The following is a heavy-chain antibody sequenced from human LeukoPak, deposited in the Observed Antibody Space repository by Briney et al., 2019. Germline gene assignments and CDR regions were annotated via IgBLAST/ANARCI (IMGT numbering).Heavy chain of an antibody. CDR2: ISGYNDNT. J-gene: IGHJ4*02. V-gene: IGHV1-18*01. CDR1: GYTFSNYA. CDR3: ARGHISPGRPYFFDY. Sequence: ASVKVSCKTSGYTFSNYAIAWVRQAPGQGLEWMGWISGYNDNTVYTKNFQGRVTMTTDTSTSTAYMELRSLRSDDTAVYYCARGHISPGRPYFFDYWGQGTPVTVSS. D-gene: IGHD3-9*01.